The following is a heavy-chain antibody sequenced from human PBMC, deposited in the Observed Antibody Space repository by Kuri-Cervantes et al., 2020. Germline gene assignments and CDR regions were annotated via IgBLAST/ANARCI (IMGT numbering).Heavy chain of an antibody. CDR3: ARAKGYYVGIGYFDY. D-gene: IGHD1-26*01. CDR2: ISYDGSNK. Sequence: GGSLRLSCAASGFTFSSYSMNWVRQAPGKGLEWVAVISYDGSNKYYADSVKGRFTISRDNSKNTLYLQMNSLRAEDTAVYYCARAKGYYVGIGYFDYWGQGTLVTVSS. J-gene: IGHJ4*02. CDR1: GFTFSSYS. V-gene: IGHV3-30*03.